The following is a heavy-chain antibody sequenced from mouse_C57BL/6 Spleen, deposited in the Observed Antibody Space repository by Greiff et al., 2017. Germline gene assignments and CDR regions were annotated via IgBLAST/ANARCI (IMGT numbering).Heavy chain of an antibody. V-gene: IGHV1-82*01. CDR3: ARSRDGYYVGY. CDR1: GYAFSSSW. CDR2: IYPGDGDT. J-gene: IGHJ2*01. Sequence: VKLQESGPELVKPGASVKISCKASGYAFSSSWMNWVKQRPGKGLEWIGRIYPGDGDTNYNGKFKGKATLTADKSSSTAYMQLSSLTSEDSAVYFCARSRDGYYVGYWGQGTTLTVSS. D-gene: IGHD2-3*01.